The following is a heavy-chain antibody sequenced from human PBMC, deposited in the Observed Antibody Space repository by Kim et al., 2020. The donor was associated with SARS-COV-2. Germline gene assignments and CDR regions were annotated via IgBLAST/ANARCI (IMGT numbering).Heavy chain of an antibody. CDR1: GFTLGGSA. D-gene: IGHD2-21*01. J-gene: IGHJ3*02. Sequence: GGSLRLSCAASGFTLGGSAMHWVRQASGKGLEWVGRIRSKANSDATTYAASGKGRFTISKDDSKNTAYLQMNSLKTDVTAVYYCARIPPYRASYWDAFDIWGQGTLVTVSS. CDR3: ARIPPYRASYWDAFDI. V-gene: IGHV3-73*01. CDR2: IRSKANSDAT.